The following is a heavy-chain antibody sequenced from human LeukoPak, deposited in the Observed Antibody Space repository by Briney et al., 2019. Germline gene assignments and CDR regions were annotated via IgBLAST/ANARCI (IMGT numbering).Heavy chain of an antibody. D-gene: IGHD6-13*01. V-gene: IGHV7-4-1*02. CDR3: AREGDSSFGYFDD. Sequence: GASVKVFCKASGYTFTNYARNWVRQAPGQGLEWMGWINTNTGNPTYAQALTGRFVFSLNTSVSTAYLQISSLKADYNAVYYCAREGDSSFGYFDDWGQGTLVTVSS. CDR2: INTNTGNP. CDR1: GYTFTNYA. J-gene: IGHJ4*02.